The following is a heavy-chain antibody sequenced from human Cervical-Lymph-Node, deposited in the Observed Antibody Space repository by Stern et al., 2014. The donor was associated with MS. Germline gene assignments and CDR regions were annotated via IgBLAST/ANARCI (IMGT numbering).Heavy chain of an antibody. Sequence: EVQLVESGAEVRKPGESLTISCLASGYSFYSYWIGWVRQMPGKGLEWMGIIYPGDSDIRYRPSFQGQVTISADKSTNAAYLQWSSLKASDTAMYYCARRGVTTRFDYWGQGTLVTVSS. D-gene: IGHD3-3*01. CDR2: IYPGDSDI. J-gene: IGHJ4*02. V-gene: IGHV5-51*01. CDR3: ARRGVTTRFDY. CDR1: GYSFYSYW.